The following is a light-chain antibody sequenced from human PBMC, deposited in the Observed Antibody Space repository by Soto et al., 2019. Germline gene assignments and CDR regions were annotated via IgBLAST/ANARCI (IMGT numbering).Light chain of an antibody. V-gene: IGLV1-40*03. CDR2: DNT. Sequence: QAVVTQPPSVSGAPGQRVTISCTGSSANIGAGFDVHWYQQFPGTAPKLLIYDNTHRPSGVPDRFSASKSGASASLAITGLQAEDEADYYCQSYDRSLRGYVLFGGGTQLTVL. CDR3: QSYDRSLRGYVL. CDR1: SANIGAGFD. J-gene: IGLJ2*01.